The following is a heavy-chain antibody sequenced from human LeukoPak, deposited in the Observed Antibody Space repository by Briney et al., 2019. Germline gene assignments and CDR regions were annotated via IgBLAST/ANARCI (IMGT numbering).Heavy chain of an antibody. CDR3: ARRSSLLYYFDY. CDR1: GGSISSGDYY. D-gene: IGHD6-13*01. Sequence: SETLSLTCTVPGGSISSGDYYWTWIRQPPGKGLEWIGYIYYSGSTYYNPSLKSRVTVSVDTSKNQFSLKLSSVTAADTAVYYCARRSSLLYYFDYWGQGTLVTVSS. V-gene: IGHV4-30-4*08. J-gene: IGHJ4*02. CDR2: IYYSGST.